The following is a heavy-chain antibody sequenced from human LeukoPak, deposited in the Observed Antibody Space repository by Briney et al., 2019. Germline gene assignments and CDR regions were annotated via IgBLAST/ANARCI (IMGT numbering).Heavy chain of an antibody. J-gene: IGHJ4*02. V-gene: IGHV1-69*05. CDR2: IIPIFGTA. Sequence: SVKVSCKASGGTFSSYAISWVRQAPGQGLEWMGRIIPIFGTANYAQKFQGRVTITTDESTSTAYMELSSLRSEDTAVYYCARDGYSSDWLESADYWGQGTLVTVSS. D-gene: IGHD6-19*01. CDR1: GGTFSSYA. CDR3: ARDGYSSDWLESADY.